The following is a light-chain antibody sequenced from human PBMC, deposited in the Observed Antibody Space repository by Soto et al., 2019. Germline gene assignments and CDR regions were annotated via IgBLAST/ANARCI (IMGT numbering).Light chain of an antibody. CDR2: STN. CDR3: VLYLGLCISV. J-gene: IGLJ2*01. V-gene: IGLV8-61*01. Sequence: QTVVTQEQSFSVSPGGTVTLTCGLSSGSVSTNYYPSWYQQTPGQAPRTLIYSTNSRSSGVPDRFSGSILGNKAALTITWAQADDESDYYCVLYLGLCISVFGGGTKLTVL. CDR1: SGSVSTNYY.